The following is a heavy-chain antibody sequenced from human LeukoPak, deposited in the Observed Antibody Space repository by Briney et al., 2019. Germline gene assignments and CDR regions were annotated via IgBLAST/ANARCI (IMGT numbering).Heavy chain of an antibody. J-gene: IGHJ4*02. CDR1: GYTFTIYG. CDR2: ISAYNGNT. Sequence: ASVKVSCKASGYTFTIYGISWVRQAPRQGLEWMGWISAYNGNTNYAQKLQGRVTMTTDTSTSTAYMELRSLRSDDTAVYYCARDSGVIRTRYFDYWGQGTLVTVSS. V-gene: IGHV1-18*01. D-gene: IGHD3-16*02. CDR3: ARDSGVIRTRYFDY.